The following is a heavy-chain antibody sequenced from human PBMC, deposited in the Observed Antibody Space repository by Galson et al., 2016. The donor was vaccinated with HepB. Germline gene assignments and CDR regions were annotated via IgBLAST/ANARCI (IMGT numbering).Heavy chain of an antibody. CDR3: ARVGDNNNWYLGDAFDV. CDR2: ISTSSTTL. CDR1: GVNFINDR. J-gene: IGHJ3*01. Sequence: SLRLSRAASGVNFINDRMNWVRQAPGKGLERISFISTSSTTLYYADSVKGRFTISRDNPKKSLYLRRNSLRAEDTAVYYCARVGDNNNWYLGDAFDVWGQGTVATVSA. D-gene: IGHD6-13*01. V-gene: IGHV3-48*01.